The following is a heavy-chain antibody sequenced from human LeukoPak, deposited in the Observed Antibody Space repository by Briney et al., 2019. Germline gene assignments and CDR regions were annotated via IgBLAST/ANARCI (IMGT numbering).Heavy chain of an antibody. CDR2: IIPILGIA. V-gene: IGHV1-69*04. CDR3: ATAGGDDILTGYYLDY. CDR1: GYTFTSYA. D-gene: IGHD3-9*01. Sequence: SVKVSCKASGYTFTSYAISWVRQAPGQGLEWMGRIIPILGIANYAQKFQGRVTITADKSTSTAYMELSSLRSEDTAVYYCATAGGDDILTGYYLDYWGQGTLVTVSS. J-gene: IGHJ4*02.